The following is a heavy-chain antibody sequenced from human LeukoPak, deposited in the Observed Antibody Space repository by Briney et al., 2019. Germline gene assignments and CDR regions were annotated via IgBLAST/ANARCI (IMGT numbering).Heavy chain of an antibody. Sequence: ASVKVSCKASGYIFTGYYMHWVRQAPGQGLEWMGWINPNSGGTNYAQKFQGRVTMTRDTSISTAYMELSRLRSDDTAVYYCARDRGPPYQPLLVYFDYWGQGTLVTVSS. CDR3: ARDRGPPYQPLLVYFDY. CDR1: GYIFTGYY. CDR2: INPNSGGT. V-gene: IGHV1-2*02. D-gene: IGHD2-2*01. J-gene: IGHJ4*02.